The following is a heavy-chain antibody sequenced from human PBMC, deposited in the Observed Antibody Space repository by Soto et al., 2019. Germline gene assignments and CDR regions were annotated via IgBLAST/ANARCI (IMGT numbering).Heavy chain of an antibody. D-gene: IGHD1-1*01. CDR2: IYRGGDT. J-gene: IGHJ4*02. CDR1: GLTVSDNY. V-gene: IGHV3-66*01. Sequence: GGSLRLSCAASGLTVSDNYIRWVRHAPGKGLEWVSVIYRGGDTYYADSVNGRFTISRDNSKNTVYLQMNSLRDEDTAVYYCASCHWNGPNDYWGQGTLVTVSS. CDR3: ASCHWNGPNDY.